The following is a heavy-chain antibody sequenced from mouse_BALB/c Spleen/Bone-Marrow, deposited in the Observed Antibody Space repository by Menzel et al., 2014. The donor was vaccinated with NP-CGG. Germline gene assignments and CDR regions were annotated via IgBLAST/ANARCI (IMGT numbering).Heavy chain of an antibody. J-gene: IGHJ2*01. Sequence: VQLQQSGPELVKPGASMKISCKASGYSFTGYTMNWVKQSHGKNLEWTGLINPYNGGTSYNQKFKGKATLTVDKSSSTAYMELLSLTSEDSAVYYCARDYGPNFDYWGQGTTLTVSS. D-gene: IGHD1-2*01. V-gene: IGHV1-18*01. CDR1: GYSFTGYT. CDR3: ARDYGPNFDY. CDR2: INPYNGGT.